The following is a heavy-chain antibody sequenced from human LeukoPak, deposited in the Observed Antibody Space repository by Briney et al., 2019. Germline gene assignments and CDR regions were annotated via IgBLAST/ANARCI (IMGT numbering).Heavy chain of an antibody. CDR2: ISDGSSYI. V-gene: IGHV3-21*01. Sequence: PGGSLRLSCAASGFAFSNYHMTWVRQAPGKGLEWVSSISDGSSYIYYAGSVKGRFTISRDNAKNTLYLQMNSLRAEDTAVYYCARDLMTTNWFDPWGQGTLVTVSS. D-gene: IGHD4-11*01. CDR3: ARDLMTTNWFDP. J-gene: IGHJ5*02. CDR1: GFAFSNYH.